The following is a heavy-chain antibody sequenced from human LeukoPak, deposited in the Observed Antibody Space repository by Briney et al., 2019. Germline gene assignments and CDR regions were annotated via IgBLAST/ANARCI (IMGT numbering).Heavy chain of an antibody. CDR3: ARGGQINYYYMDV. Sequence: SGGSLRLSCAASGCTFSSNAMHWVRQPPGKGLGWVAFMRYYGNTQYYVDSVKGRCTISRDNSKNTLYLQMNSLRAEDTAVYYCARGGQINYYYMDVWGKGTKVTVSS. V-gene: IGHV3-30*02. CDR2: MRYYGNTQ. CDR1: GCTFSSNA. J-gene: IGHJ6*03.